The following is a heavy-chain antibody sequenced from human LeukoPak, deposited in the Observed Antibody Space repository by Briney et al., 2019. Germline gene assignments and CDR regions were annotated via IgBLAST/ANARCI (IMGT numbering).Heavy chain of an antibody. V-gene: IGHV1-69*05. D-gene: IGHD2-2*01. CDR3: ARGYCSSTSCSHPYDH. Sequence: GSSVKVSCKASGGTFSSYAISWVRQAPGQGLEWMGGIIPIFGTANYAQKFQGRVTITTDESTSTAYMELSSLRSEDTAVYYCARGYCSSTSCSHPYDHWGQGTLVTVSS. CDR2: IIPIFGTA. J-gene: IGHJ5*02. CDR1: GGTFSSYA.